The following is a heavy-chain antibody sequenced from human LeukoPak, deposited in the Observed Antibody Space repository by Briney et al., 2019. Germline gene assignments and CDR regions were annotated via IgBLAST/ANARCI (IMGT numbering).Heavy chain of an antibody. CDR1: GGSISSSSYY. Sequence: PSETLSLTCTVSGGSISSSSYYWGWIRQPPGKGLEWIGSIYHSGSTYYNPSLKSRVTISVDTSKNQFSLKLSSVTAADTAVYYCARELYYMDVWGKGTTVTVSS. J-gene: IGHJ6*03. CDR3: ARELYYMDV. V-gene: IGHV4-39*07. CDR2: IYHSGST.